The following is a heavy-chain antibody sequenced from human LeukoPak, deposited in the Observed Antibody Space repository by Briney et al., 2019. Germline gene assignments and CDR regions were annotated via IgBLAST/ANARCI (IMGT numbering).Heavy chain of an antibody. CDR2: MNPNSGNT. CDR3: ARLPLRYFDWLLSRGPYYYYGMDV. J-gene: IGHJ6*02. V-gene: IGHV1-8*01. D-gene: IGHD3-9*01. CDR1: GYTFTSYD. Sequence: ASVKVSCTASGYTFTSYDINWVRQATGQGLGWMGWMNPNSGNTGYAQKFQGRGTMTRNTSISTAYMELSSLRSEDTAVYYCARLPLRYFDWLLSRGPYYYYGMDVWGQGTTVTVSS.